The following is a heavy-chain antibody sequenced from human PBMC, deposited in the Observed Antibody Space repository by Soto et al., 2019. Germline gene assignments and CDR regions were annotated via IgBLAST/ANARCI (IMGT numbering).Heavy chain of an antibody. CDR3: ARVAYYDILGDYGMDV. J-gene: IGHJ6*02. CDR1: GGSISSYY. D-gene: IGHD3-9*01. CDR2: IYYSGST. Sequence: SETLSLTCTVSGGSISSYYWSWIRQPPGKGLEWIGYIYYSGSTNYNPSLKSRVTISVDTSKNQFSLKLSSVTAADTAVYYCARVAYYDILGDYGMDVWGQGTTVTCSS. V-gene: IGHV4-59*01.